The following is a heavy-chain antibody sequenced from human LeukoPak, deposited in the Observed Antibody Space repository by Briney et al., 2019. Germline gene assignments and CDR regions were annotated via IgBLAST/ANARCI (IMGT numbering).Heavy chain of an antibody. V-gene: IGHV1-69*05. D-gene: IGHD2-2*01. CDR3: ARGGPQDCSSTSCYRAFSY. Sequence: GASVKVSCKASGGTFSSYAISWVRQAPGQGLEWMGGIIPIFGTANYAQKFQGRVTITTDESTNTAYMELSSLRSEDTAVYYCARGGPQDCSSTSCYRAFSYWGQGTLVTVSS. J-gene: IGHJ4*02. CDR2: IIPIFGTA. CDR1: GGTFSSYA.